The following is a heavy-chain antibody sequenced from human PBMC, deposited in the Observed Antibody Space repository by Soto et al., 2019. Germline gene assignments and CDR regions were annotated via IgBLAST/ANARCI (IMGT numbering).Heavy chain of an antibody. D-gene: IGHD6-6*01. Sequence: ASVKVSCKASGYTFTGYYMHWVRQAPGQGLEWMRWINPNSGGTNYAQKFQGWVTMTRDTSISTAYMELSRLRSDDTAVYYCARDRAYSSSSYYYYGMDVWGQGTTVTVSS. CDR2: INPNSGGT. V-gene: IGHV1-2*04. CDR3: ARDRAYSSSSYYYYGMDV. CDR1: GYTFTGYY. J-gene: IGHJ6*02.